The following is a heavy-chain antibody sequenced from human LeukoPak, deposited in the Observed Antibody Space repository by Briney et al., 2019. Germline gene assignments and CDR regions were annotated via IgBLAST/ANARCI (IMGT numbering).Heavy chain of an antibody. CDR3: ARDLLGYCSGGSCSHEY. D-gene: IGHD2-15*01. CDR2: IIPILGIA. J-gene: IGHJ4*02. CDR1: GGTFSSYT. Sequence: ASVKVSCTASGGTFSSYTISWVRQAPGQGLEWMGGIIPILGIANYAQKFQGRVTITADKSTSTAYMELSSLRSEDTAVYYCARDLLGYCSGGSCSHEYWGQGTLVTVSS. V-gene: IGHV1-69*10.